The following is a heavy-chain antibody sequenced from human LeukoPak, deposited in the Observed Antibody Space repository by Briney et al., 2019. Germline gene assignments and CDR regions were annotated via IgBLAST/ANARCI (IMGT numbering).Heavy chain of an antibody. D-gene: IGHD3-22*01. CDR3: ARDRDYYYSRGYYAEGYYFDY. J-gene: IGHJ4*02. CDR2: INWNGGST. V-gene: IGHV3-20*04. CDR1: GFTFSSYS. Sequence: PWGSLRLSRAASGFTFSSYSMSWVRQAPGKGLEWVSGINWNGGSTGYADSVKGRFTISRGNAKNSLYLQMNSLRAEDTALYYCARDRDYYYSRGYYAEGYYFDYWGQGTLVTVSS.